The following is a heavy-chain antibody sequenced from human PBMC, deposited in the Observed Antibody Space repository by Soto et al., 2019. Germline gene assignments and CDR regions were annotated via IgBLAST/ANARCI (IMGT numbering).Heavy chain of an antibody. D-gene: IGHD2-2*01. CDR1: GGSFGCYY. CDR2: MHQSGST. V-gene: IGHV4-34*01. Sequence: PSETLSLSCAVYGGSFGCYYWIWIRQPPGKGLEWIGEMHQSGSTKYNPSLKSRVTLSLDTSQNQFSLKMSSVTAADTAMYYCARRVVPAALGLWGRGTLVTVSS. J-gene: IGHJ2*01. CDR3: ARRVVPAALGL.